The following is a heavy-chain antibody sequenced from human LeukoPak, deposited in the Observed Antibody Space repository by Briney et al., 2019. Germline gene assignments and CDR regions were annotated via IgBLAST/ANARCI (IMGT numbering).Heavy chain of an antibody. J-gene: IGHJ4*02. V-gene: IGHV3-66*01. CDR2: VYSGDRT. Sequence: PGGSLRLSCAASGFTVNSNYTSWVRQAPGKGLEWVSVVYSGDRTYYADSVKGRFTISRDDSTNTLYLLMNSLRAEDTAVYYCARGYLIDYWGQGTLVTVSS. CDR3: ARGYLIDY. D-gene: IGHD1-26*01. CDR1: GFTVNSNY.